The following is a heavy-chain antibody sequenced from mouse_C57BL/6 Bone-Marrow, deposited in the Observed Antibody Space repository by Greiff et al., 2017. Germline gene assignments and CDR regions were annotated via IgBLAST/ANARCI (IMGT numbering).Heavy chain of an antibody. D-gene: IGHD2-4*01. Sequence: QVQLQQPGAELVMPGASVKLSCKASGYTFTSYSMHWVKQRPGQGLEWIGEIDPSDSYTNYNHKFKGKSTLTVDKSSSTAYMQLSSLTSEDSAVYYCAREGYDYTRYFDVWGTGTTVTVSS. V-gene: IGHV1-69*01. CDR1: GYTFTSYS. CDR3: AREGYDYTRYFDV. J-gene: IGHJ1*03. CDR2: IDPSDSYT.